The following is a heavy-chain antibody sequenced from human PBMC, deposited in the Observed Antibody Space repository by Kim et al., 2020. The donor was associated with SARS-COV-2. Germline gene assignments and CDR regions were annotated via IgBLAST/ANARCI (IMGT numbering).Heavy chain of an antibody. J-gene: IGHJ5*02. CDR3: AKDNVETKDIVVVVAASGYDP. D-gene: IGHD2-15*01. Sequence: GGSLRLSCAASGFTFSSYGMHWVRQAPGKGLEWVAVISYDGSNKYYADSVKGRFTISRDNSKNTLYLQMNSLRAEDTAVYYCAKDNVETKDIVVVVAASGYDPWGQGTLVTVSS. CDR1: GFTFSSYG. CDR2: ISYDGSNK. V-gene: IGHV3-30*18.